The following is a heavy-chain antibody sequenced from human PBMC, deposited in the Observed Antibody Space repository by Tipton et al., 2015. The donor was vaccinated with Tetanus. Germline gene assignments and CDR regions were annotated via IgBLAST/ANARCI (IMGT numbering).Heavy chain of an antibody. J-gene: IGHJ4*02. CDR1: GGSSSGYY. D-gene: IGHD3-9*01. Sequence: TLSLTCAVYGGSSSGYYWSWIRQPPGKGLEWIGEINHSGSTNYNPSLKSRVTISVDTSKNQFSRKLSSVTAADTAVYYCARGRGSEYDILTGYPYYFDYWGQGTLVTVSS. V-gene: IGHV4-34*01. CDR3: ARGRGSEYDILTGYPYYFDY. CDR2: INHSGST.